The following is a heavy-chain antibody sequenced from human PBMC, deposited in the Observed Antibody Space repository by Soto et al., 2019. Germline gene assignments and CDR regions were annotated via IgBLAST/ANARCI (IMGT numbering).Heavy chain of an antibody. CDR3: AVHDYGDFYVSEDYYMDV. V-gene: IGHV3-66*01. CDR1: GFTFSSYA. CDR2: IYSGGST. Sequence: PGGSLRLSCAASGFTFSSYAMSWVRQAPGKGLEWVSVIYSGGSTYYADSVKGRFTISRDNSKNTLYLQMNSLRAEDTAVYYCAVHDYGDFYVSEDYYMDVWGKGTKVTVSS. D-gene: IGHD4-17*01. J-gene: IGHJ6*03.